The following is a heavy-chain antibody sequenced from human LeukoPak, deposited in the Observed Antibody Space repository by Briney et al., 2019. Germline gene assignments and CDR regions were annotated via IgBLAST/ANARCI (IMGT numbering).Heavy chain of an antibody. J-gene: IGHJ6*02. CDR3: ARDRKVRGEDYYYGMDV. CDR1: GGSISSYY. CDR2: IYYSGST. D-gene: IGHD3-10*01. Sequence: PSETLSLTCTVSGGSISSYYWSWIRQPPGKGLEWIGYIYYSGSTNYNPSLKSRVTISVDTSKNQFSLKLSSVTAADTAVYCCARDRKVRGEDYYYGMDVWGQGTTVTVSS. V-gene: IGHV4-59*01.